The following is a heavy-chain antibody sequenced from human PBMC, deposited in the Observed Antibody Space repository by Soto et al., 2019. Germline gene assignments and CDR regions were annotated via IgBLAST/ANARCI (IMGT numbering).Heavy chain of an antibody. CDR2: SYSSVET. V-gene: IGHV4-4*07. CDR3: ARAAQCTSYVDCFAWLDY. CDR1: IDSISGLY. J-gene: IGHJ4*02. D-gene: IGHD3-9*01. Sequence: QMQLQESFPGLVSTSETLSLTCTVSIDSISGLYWTGIRQLAGKGLEWIGRSYSSVETNYTPSLTGLVIMSLDTSKIKFSLKLTSLTAAETADYYCARAAQCTSYVDCFAWLDYWGQGTLVTVNS.